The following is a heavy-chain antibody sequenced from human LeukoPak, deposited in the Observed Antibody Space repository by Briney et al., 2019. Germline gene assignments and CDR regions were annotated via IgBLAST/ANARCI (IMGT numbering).Heavy chain of an antibody. CDR1: GGSISSGSYY. D-gene: IGHD2-15*01. V-gene: IGHV4-61*02. CDR2: IYTSGST. Sequence: PSETLSLTCTVSGGSISSGSYYWSWIRQPAGKGLEWIGRIYTSGSTNYNPSLKSRVTISVDTSKNQLSLKLSSVTAADTAVYYCARARRIIDYWGQGTLVTVSS. CDR3: ARARRIIDY. J-gene: IGHJ4*02.